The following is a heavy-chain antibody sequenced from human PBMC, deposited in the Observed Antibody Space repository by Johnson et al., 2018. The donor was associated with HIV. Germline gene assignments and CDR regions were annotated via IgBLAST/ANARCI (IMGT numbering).Heavy chain of an antibody. J-gene: IGHJ3*02. V-gene: IGHV3-66*01. CDR1: GITVSSNY. D-gene: IGHD1-26*01. Sequence: VQLVESGGGLVLPGGSLRLSCAASGITVSSNYMTWVRQGPGKGLEWVSVLNSGGGTYYADPVQGRFTISRDNAKNSLYLQMNSLRAEDKALYYCARGAQWELLIDAFDIWGQGTMVTVSS. CDR2: LNSGGGT. CDR3: ARGAQWELLIDAFDI.